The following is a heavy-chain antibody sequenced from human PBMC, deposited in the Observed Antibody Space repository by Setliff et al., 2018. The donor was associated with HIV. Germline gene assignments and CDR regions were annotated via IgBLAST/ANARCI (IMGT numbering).Heavy chain of an antibody. D-gene: IGHD6-13*01. CDR2: INPSGGST. CDR1: GYIFTSYY. CDR3: ARGGIAAADKRDINF. J-gene: IGHJ3*01. Sequence: GASVKVSCKASGYIFTSYYMHWVRQAPGQGLEWFGVINPSGGSTDYAQTFKDRVTMTKDTSTATVNMELRSLTSDDTAVYYCARGGIAAADKRDINFWGQGTMVTVSS. V-gene: IGHV1-46*01.